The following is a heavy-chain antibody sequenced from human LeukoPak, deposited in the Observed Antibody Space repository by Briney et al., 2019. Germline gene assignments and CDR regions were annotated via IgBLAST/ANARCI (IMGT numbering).Heavy chain of an antibody. Sequence: PSETLSLTCAVYGGSFSGYYWSWIRQPPGKGLEWIGEINHSGSTNYNPSLKSRVTISVDTSKNQFSLKLSSVTAADTAVYYCARGWVPGDNNSYYWGQGTLVTVSS. J-gene: IGHJ4*02. V-gene: IGHV4-34*01. CDR2: INHSGST. D-gene: IGHD4-17*01. CDR3: ARGWVPGDNNSYY. CDR1: GGSFSGYY.